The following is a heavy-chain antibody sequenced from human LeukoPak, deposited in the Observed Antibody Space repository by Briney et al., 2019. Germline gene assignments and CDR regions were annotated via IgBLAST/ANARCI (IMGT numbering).Heavy chain of an antibody. CDR3: ARQPSSWFTSFGS. CDR2: IYYSGST. J-gene: IGHJ4*02. CDR1: GGSLSSYF. D-gene: IGHD6-13*01. V-gene: IGHV4-59*01. Sequence: NPSETLSLNCTVSGGSLSSYFWSWIRQPPGKGLEWIAYIYYSGSTNYNPSLKSRVTISVDTSKNQFSLKLSSVTAADTAVYYCARQPSSWFTSFGSWGQGTLVTVSS.